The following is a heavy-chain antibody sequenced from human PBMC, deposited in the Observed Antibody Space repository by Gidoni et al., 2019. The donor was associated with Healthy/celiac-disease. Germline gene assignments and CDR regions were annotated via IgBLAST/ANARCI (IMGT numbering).Heavy chain of an antibody. V-gene: IGHV3-23*01. CDR2: ISGSGGST. J-gene: IGHJ6*02. Sequence: VQLLESGGGLVQPGGSLRLSCAASGFTFRSYAMSWVRQAPGKGLEWVSAISGSGGSTYYADSVKGRFTISRDNSKNTLYLQMNSLRAEDTAVYYCAKDHVAGEYYYYYGMDVWGQGTTVTVSS. CDR3: AKDHVAGEYYYYYGMDV. CDR1: GFTFRSYA. D-gene: IGHD6-19*01.